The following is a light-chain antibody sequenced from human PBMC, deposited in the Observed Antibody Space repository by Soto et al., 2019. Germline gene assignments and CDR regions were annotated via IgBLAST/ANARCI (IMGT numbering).Light chain of an antibody. CDR1: QSVSSSY. J-gene: IGKJ4*01. CDR3: QQYGRSPST. V-gene: IGKV3-20*01. CDR2: GAS. Sequence: EIVLTQSPGTLSLSPGERATLSCRASQSVSSSYLAWYQQTPGQAPRLLIYGASSRATGIPDRFSGSGSGTDFTLTISRLEPEDFAVYYCQQYGRSPSTFGGGTKVDIK.